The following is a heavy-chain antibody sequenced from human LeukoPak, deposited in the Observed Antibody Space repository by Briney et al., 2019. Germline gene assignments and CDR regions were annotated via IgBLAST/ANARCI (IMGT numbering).Heavy chain of an antibody. Sequence: ASVKVSCKASGYTFTSYGISWVRQAPGQGLEWMGWISAYNGNTNYAQKLQGRVTVTTDTSTSTAYMELRSLRSDDTAVYYCARVAFGGVIVMVNYYYMDVWGKGTTVTVSS. V-gene: IGHV1-18*01. J-gene: IGHJ6*03. D-gene: IGHD3-16*02. CDR1: GYTFTSYG. CDR2: ISAYNGNT. CDR3: ARVAFGGVIVMVNYYYMDV.